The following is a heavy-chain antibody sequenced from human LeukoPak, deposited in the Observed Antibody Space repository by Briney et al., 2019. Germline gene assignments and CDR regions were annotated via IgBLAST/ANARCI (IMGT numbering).Heavy chain of an antibody. CDR3: ARRVGGYGYFDY. V-gene: IGHV4-59*01. D-gene: IGHD3-22*01. CDR1: GGSISGYY. J-gene: IGHJ4*02. Sequence: SETLSLTCTVSGGSISGYYWSWIRQPPGQGLEWIGYIYYRGSTNYNPSLKSRLTISVDTSKNQFSLQLNSVTAADTAVYYCARRVGGYGYFDYWGQGALVTVSS. CDR2: IYYRGST.